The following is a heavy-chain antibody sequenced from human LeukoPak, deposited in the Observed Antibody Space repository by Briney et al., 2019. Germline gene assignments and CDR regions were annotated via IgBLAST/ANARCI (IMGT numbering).Heavy chain of an antibody. CDR1: GFTFSDYY. D-gene: IGHD3-22*01. CDR2: ISSSSSTI. CDR3: ASWSYYYDSSGPD. Sequence: GGSLRLSCAASGFTFSDYYMSWIRQAPGKGLEWVSYISSSSSTIYYADSVKGRLTISRDSAKNSLYLQMNSLRAEDTAVYYCASWSYYYDSSGPDWGQGTLVTVSS. J-gene: IGHJ4*02. V-gene: IGHV3-11*04.